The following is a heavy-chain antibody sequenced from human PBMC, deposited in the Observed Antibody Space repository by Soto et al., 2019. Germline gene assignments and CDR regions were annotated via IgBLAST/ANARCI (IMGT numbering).Heavy chain of an antibody. D-gene: IGHD3-16*01. J-gene: IGHJ4*02. CDR1: GDTFSYYS. CDR3: ATSYACWSRAFEY. V-gene: IGHV1-69*02. Sequence: QVQLVQSGAEVKKPGSSVKVSCKASGDTFSYYSVHWVRQAPGLGLEWMGRVIPMLSMSNYAQKFQGRVTISADKSTSTEFMVLSSVRSEDTAMYYCATSYACWSRAFEYWGQGALVTVSS. CDR2: VIPMLSMS.